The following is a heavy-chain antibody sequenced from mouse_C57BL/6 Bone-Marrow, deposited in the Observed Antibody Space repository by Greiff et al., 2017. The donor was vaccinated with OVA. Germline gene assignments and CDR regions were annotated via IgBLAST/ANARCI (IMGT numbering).Heavy chain of an antibody. CDR1: GYTFTSYW. Sequence: VQLQQPGAELVKPGASVKMSCKASGYTFTSYWITWVKQRPGQGLEWIGDIYPGSGSTNYNEKFKSKATLTVDTSSSTAYMQLSSLTSEDSAVDYCARYGFTTVVARDVDYWGQGTTLTVSS. D-gene: IGHD1-1*01. CDR3: ARYGFTTVVARDVDY. J-gene: IGHJ2*01. V-gene: IGHV1-55*01. CDR2: IYPGSGST.